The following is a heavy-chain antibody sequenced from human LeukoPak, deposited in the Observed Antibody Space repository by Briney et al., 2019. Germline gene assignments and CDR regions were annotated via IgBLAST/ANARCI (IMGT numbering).Heavy chain of an antibody. CDR1: GGSISSYY. D-gene: IGHD4-17*01. J-gene: IGHJ6*02. Sequence: SETLSLTCTVSGGSISSYYWSWIRQPPGKGLEWIGYIYYSGSTNYNPSLKSRVTISVDTSKNQFSLKLSSVTAADTAVYYCARDRTVTTPPHYGMGVWGQGTTVTVSS. CDR3: ARDRTVTTPPHYGMGV. V-gene: IGHV4-59*01. CDR2: IYYSGST.